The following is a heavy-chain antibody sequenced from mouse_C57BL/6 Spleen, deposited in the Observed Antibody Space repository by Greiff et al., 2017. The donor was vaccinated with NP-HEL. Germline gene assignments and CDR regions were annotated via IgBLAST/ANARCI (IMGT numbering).Heavy chain of an antibody. CDR2: IDPSDSFP. V-gene: IGHV1-69*01. J-gene: IGHJ4*01. CDR3: GRSEKDYAMDY. Sequence: QVQLQQPGAGLVMPGASVKLSFKASGYTFTSYWMHWVKQRPGQGFGWIGEIDPSDSFPNYNQKFKGKSTLTVDKSSSTAYMQLSRLTSYDSAVYYCGRSEKDYAMDYWGQGTSVTVSS. CDR1: GYTFTSYW.